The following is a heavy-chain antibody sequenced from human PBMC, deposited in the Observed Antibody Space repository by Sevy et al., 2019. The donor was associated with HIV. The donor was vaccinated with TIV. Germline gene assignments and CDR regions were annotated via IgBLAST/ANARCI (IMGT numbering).Heavy chain of an antibody. V-gene: IGHV3-23*01. D-gene: IGHD3-22*01. CDR2: ISGSGGST. Sequence: GGSLRLSCAASGFTFSSYAMSWVRQAPGKGLEWVSAISGSGGSTYYADSVKGRFTISRDNSKNTLYLQMNSLRAEDTAVYYCAKGSETMIVVVITEFDYWGQRTLVTVSS. J-gene: IGHJ4*02. CDR3: AKGSETMIVVVITEFDY. CDR1: GFTFSSYA.